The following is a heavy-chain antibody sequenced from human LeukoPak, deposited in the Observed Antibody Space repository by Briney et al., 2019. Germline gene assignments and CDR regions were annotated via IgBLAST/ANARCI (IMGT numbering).Heavy chain of an antibody. CDR1: GFTFSSYS. CDR3: ARDRDVLRYFDWTFDY. V-gene: IGHV3-48*01. D-gene: IGHD3-9*01. CDR2: ISSSSSTI. J-gene: IGHJ4*02. Sequence: GGSLRLSCAASGFTFSSYSMNWVRQAPGKGLEWVSYISSSSSTIYYADSVKGRFTISRDNVKNSLYLQMNSLRAEDTAVYYCARDRDVLRYFDWTFDYWGQGTLVTVSS.